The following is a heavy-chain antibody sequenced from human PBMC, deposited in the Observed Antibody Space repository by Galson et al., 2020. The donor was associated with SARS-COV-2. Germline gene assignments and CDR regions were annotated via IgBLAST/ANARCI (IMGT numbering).Heavy chain of an antibody. CDR2: IWYDASNK. Sequence: GSLRLSCAGSGFTFSPYGMHWVRQAPGKGLEWEAVIWYDASNKYYADSVKGRFTISRDNSKNTLYLQMNSLRAEDTAVYYCARDGQWLVPNAMDVWGQGTTVTVSS. V-gene: IGHV3-33*01. CDR3: ARDGQWLVPNAMDV. J-gene: IGHJ6*02. CDR1: GFTFSPYG. D-gene: IGHD5-12*01.